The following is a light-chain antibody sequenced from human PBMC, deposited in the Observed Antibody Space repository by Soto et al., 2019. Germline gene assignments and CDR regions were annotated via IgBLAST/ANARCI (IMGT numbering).Light chain of an antibody. Sequence: EIVMAQSPGTLSVSPGERATLSCRASQSVSSKLAWYQQKPGQSPRLLIYGTSIRATGIPARFSGSGSGTDFTLTISNLQSEDFGVYYCQQYSNWPPFTFGQGTRLEVK. V-gene: IGKV3-15*01. CDR1: QSVSSK. CDR3: QQYSNWPPFT. J-gene: IGKJ5*01. CDR2: GTS.